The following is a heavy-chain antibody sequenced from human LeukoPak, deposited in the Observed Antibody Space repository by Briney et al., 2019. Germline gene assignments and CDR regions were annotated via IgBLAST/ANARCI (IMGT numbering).Heavy chain of an antibody. V-gene: IGHV3-15*01. CDR3: TTSLAYCVGDCYPTR. CDR1: GFTFSNAW. CDR2: IKSKTVGGTT. D-gene: IGHD2-21*02. Sequence: GGSLGLSCAASGFTFSNAWMSWVRQAPGKGLEWVGRIKSKTVGGTTDYAPPVKGRFTISRDDSKNTVYLQVDSLKTEDTAVYYCTTSLAYCVGDCYPTRWGQGTLVTVSS. J-gene: IGHJ4*02.